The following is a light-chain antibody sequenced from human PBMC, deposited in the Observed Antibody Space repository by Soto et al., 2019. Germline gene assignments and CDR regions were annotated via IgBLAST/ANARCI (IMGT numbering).Light chain of an antibody. V-gene: IGKV1-5*01. Sequence: DIQMTQSPSTLSASVGDRVTITCRASQSISSWLAWYQQKPGKAPKLLIYDASSLESGVPSRFSGSGSGTEFTLTISSLQPDDFATYYCQQYNTISRTFGQGTKVEIK. CDR1: QSISSW. J-gene: IGKJ1*01. CDR2: DAS. CDR3: QQYNTISRT.